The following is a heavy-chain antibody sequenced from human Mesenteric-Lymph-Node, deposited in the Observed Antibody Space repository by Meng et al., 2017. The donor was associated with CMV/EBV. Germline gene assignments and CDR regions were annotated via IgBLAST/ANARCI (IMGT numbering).Heavy chain of an antibody. D-gene: IGHD2-2*01. CDR3: ARGAVGYCSGNSCYLDY. J-gene: IGHJ4*02. V-gene: IGHV3-11*01. Sequence: FTFSDVYMSWSRQAPGKGLEWLSYTSNTGSTIYYADSVKGRFTISRDNAKDSLYLQMNSLRAEDTAVYFCARGAVGYCSGNSCYLDYWGQGTLVTVSS. CDR1: FTFSDVY. CDR2: TSNTGSTI.